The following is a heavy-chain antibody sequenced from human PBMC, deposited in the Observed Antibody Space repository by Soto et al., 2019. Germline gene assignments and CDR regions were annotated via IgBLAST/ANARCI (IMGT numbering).Heavy chain of an antibody. D-gene: IGHD2-2*01. V-gene: IGHV3-30*04. Sequence: QVLLVASGGGVVQPGRSLRLSCAASGFTFSSYAMNWVRQAPGKGLEWVALISHDGMNKYYADSVRGRFTISSDSSTNTLYLQMNSLRAADTAVYYCGRCTSTSCHLGSDYWGQGTLVTVSS. J-gene: IGHJ4*02. CDR1: GFTFSSYA. CDR2: ISHDGMNK. CDR3: GRCTSTSCHLGSDY.